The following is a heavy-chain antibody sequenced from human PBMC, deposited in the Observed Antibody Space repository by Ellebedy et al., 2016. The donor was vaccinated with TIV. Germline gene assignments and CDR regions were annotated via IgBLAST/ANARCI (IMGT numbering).Heavy chain of an antibody. CDR2: IYYSGST. Sequence: MPGGSLRLSCTVSGGSISSSSYYWGWIRQPPGKGLEWIGSIYYSGSTSYNPSLKSRVTISVDTSKNQFSLKLRSVTAPDTAVYYCARGQQLVLLGAYYFYYWGQGTLVTVSS. CDR3: ARGQQLVLLGAYYFYY. D-gene: IGHD6-13*01. CDR1: GGSISSSSYY. V-gene: IGHV4-39*07. J-gene: IGHJ4*02.